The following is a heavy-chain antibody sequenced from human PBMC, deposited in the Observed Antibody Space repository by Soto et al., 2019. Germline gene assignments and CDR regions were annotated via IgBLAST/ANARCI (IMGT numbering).Heavy chain of an antibody. CDR2: MNPNSGNT. CDR1: GYTFTSYD. D-gene: IGHD6-13*01. CDR3: ARAGLSSSWYGGYYYGMDV. V-gene: IGHV1-8*01. Sequence: GASVKVSCKASGYTFTSYDINWVRQATGQGLEWMGWMNPNSGNTGYAQKFQGRVTMTRNTSISTAYMELSSLRSEDTAVYYCARAGLSSSWYGGYYYGMDVWGQGTTVTVSS. J-gene: IGHJ6*02.